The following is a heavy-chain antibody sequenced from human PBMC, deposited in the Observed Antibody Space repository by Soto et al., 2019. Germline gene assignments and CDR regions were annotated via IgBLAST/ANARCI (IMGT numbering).Heavy chain of an antibody. V-gene: IGHV1-3*01. CDR2: INAGSGNT. CDR3: ARAIPNYDLWSARSI. D-gene: IGHD3-3*01. Sequence: ASVKVSFKASGYTFTSYYIHWVRQAPGQGLEWMGWINAGSGNTKYSQKFQGRVTITRDTSASTAYMELSSLRSEDTAVYYCARAIPNYDLWSARSIWGQGTQVTVSS. CDR1: GYTFTSYY. J-gene: IGHJ4*02.